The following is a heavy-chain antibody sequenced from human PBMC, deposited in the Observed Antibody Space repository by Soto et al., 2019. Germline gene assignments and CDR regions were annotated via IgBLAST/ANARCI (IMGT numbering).Heavy chain of an antibody. Sequence: GGSLRLSCAASGFTVSSNYMNWVRQAPGKGLEWVSIIYSDGRTYYTDSVKGRFTISRDSSKNTLYLQMNSLRAEDTAVYYCARDSGQQLTSYSYYYYMDVWGKGTTVTVSS. D-gene: IGHD2-2*01. CDR2: IYSDGRT. CDR1: GFTVSSNY. CDR3: ARDSGQQLTSYSYYYYMDV. J-gene: IGHJ6*03. V-gene: IGHV3-66*01.